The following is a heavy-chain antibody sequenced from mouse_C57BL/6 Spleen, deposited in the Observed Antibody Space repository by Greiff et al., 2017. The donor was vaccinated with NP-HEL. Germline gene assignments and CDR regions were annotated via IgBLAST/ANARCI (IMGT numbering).Heavy chain of an antibody. D-gene: IGHD2-12*01. CDR1: GYTFTSYW. V-gene: IGHV1-50*01. Sequence: QVQLQQPGAELVKPGASVKLSCKASGYTFTSYWMQWVKQRPGQGLEWIGAIDPSDSYTNYNQKFKGKATLTVDTSSSTAYMQLSSLTSEDSAVYYCARTYRDAMDYWGQGTSVTVSS. CDR3: ARTYRDAMDY. J-gene: IGHJ4*01. CDR2: IDPSDSYT.